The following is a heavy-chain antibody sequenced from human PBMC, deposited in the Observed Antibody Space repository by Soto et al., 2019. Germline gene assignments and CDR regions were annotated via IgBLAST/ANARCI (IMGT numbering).Heavy chain of an antibody. J-gene: IGHJ4*01. CDR2: TYYRSKWYY. CDR3: ARGEQYSGRIFDY. CDR1: GDSVSSNSAG. Sequence: QTLSLTCAITGDSVSSNSAGWSWVRQPPSRGLEWLGRTYYRSKWYYEYAVSVRGRITINPDTSKNQYSLQLNSVTPEDTAVYFCARGEQYSGRIFDYWGQGTLVTVSS. D-gene: IGHD1-26*01. V-gene: IGHV6-1*01.